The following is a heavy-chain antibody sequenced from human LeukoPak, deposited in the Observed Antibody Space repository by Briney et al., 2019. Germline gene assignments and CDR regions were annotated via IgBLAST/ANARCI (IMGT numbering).Heavy chain of an antibody. CDR3: AREWYCSSTSCLYYFEY. CDR1: GYSISSDYY. J-gene: IGHJ4*02. Sequence: SETLSLTCVVSGYSISSDYYWGWVRQPPGKGLEWIGSIHHSGKTYYNPSLRSRVTISVDTSKNQFSVKLSSVTAADTAVYYCAREWYCSSTSCLYYFEYWGQGTQVTVSS. V-gene: IGHV4-38-2*02. CDR2: IHHSGKT. D-gene: IGHD2-2*01.